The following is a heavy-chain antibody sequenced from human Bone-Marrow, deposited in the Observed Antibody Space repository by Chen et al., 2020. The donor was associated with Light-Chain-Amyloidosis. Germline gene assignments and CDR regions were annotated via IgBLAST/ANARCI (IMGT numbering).Heavy chain of an antibody. J-gene: IGHJ4*02. D-gene: IGHD6-19*01. V-gene: IGHV4-4*02. CDR1: GDSLSSSHW. CDR2: IYHSGST. Sequence: QVQLQEXXXXXXKPSGTXSLTCAVSGDSLSSSHWWSWVRQPPGKGLEWIGEIYHSGSTNYNPSLKSRVTISVDKSKNQFSLNLXSVTAADTAVYYCARAWGSSSGSLEYWGQGTLVTVSS. CDR3: ARAWGSSSGSLEY.